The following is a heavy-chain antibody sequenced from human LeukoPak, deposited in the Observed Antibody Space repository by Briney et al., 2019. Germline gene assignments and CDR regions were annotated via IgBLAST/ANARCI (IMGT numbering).Heavy chain of an antibody. Sequence: GSLRLSCAASGFTFSNGWMRWVRQAPGQGLEWVGRIKSKSERGTTDYAAPVKGRFPISRDGSTNTVYLHMNSLKTEDTAVYFCTSNLYCSTSSCYTLDNWGQGTLVAVSP. D-gene: IGHD2-2*02. CDR1: GFTFSNGW. J-gene: IGHJ4*02. CDR3: TSNLYCSTSSCYTLDN. V-gene: IGHV3-15*01. CDR2: IKSKSERGTT.